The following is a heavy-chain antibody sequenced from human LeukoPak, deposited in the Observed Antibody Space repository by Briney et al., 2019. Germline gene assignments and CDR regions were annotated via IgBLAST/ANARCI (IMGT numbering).Heavy chain of an antibody. CDR3: ARAYSSSRERFDY. J-gene: IGHJ4*02. CDR1: GGSISSYY. Sequence: PSETLSLTCTVSGGSISSYYWSWIRQPPGKGLEWIGYIYYSGSTNYNPSLKSRVTISVDTSKNQFSLKLSSVTAADTAVYYCARAYSSSRERFDYWGQGTLVTVSS. V-gene: IGHV4-59*01. CDR2: IYYSGST. D-gene: IGHD6-13*01.